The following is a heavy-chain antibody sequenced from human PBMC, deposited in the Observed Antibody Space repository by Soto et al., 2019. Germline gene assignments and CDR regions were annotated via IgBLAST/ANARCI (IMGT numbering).Heavy chain of an antibody. D-gene: IGHD3-3*01. Sequence: VSVKVSCKASGYTFTSYAMHWVRQAPGQRLEWMGWINAGNGNTKYSQKFQGRVTITRDTSASTAYMELSSLRSEDTAVYSCAIDRSADFWSGYGYWGQGTLVTVSS. CDR1: GYTFTSYA. V-gene: IGHV1-3*01. J-gene: IGHJ4*02. CDR2: INAGNGNT. CDR3: AIDRSADFWSGYGY.